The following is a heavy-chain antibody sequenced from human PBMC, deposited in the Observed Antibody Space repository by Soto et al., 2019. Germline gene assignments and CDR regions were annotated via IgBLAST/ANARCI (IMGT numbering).Heavy chain of an antibody. J-gene: IGHJ6*02. V-gene: IGHV3-30*18. D-gene: IGHD2-2*02. CDR3: AKEGGGDIVVVPAAIRAAFYYYGMDV. CDR2: ISYDGSNK. Sequence: PGGSLRLSCAASGFTFSSYGVHWVRQAPGKGLEWVAVISYDGSNKYYADSVKGRFTISRDNSKNTLYLQMNSLRAEDTAVYYCAKEGGGDIVVVPAAIRAAFYYYGMDVWGQGTTVTVSS. CDR1: GFTFSSYG.